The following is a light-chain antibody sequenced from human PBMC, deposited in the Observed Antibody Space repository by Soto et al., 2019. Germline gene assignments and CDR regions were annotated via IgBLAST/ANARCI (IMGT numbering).Light chain of an antibody. Sequence: RVMTQSPVTLACFSREKGPLFFKARPAFNNNLAWYQQKPGQAPRLLIFDASTRATGIPARFSGSGSGTEFTLTISSLQSEDFAVYYCQQANDWPPTFGQGTRV. J-gene: IGKJ1*01. CDR3: QQANDWPPT. CDR2: DAS. V-gene: IGKV3-15*01. CDR1: PAFNNN.